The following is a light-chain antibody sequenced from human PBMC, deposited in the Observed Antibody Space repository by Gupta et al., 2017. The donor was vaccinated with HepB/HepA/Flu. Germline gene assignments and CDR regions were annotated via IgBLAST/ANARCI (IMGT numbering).Light chain of an antibody. J-gene: IGKJ1*01. CDR1: QSVSSSY. V-gene: IGKV3-20*01. CDR3: QQYGSSPQT. Sequence: EIVFTQSPGTLSLSPGERATLSCRASQSVSSSYLAWYQQKPGQAPRLLIYGASSRATGIPDRFSASGSGTDFTLTISRLEPEDFAVYYCQQYGSSPQTFGQGTKVEIK. CDR2: GAS.